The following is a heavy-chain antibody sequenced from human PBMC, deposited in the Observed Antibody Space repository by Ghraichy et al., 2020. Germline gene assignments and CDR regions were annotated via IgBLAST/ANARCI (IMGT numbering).Heavy chain of an antibody. CDR1: GFTFGTYA. V-gene: IGHV3-23*01. CDR3: AREHTSTWFLFDY. CDR2: ISAGAGTNT. J-gene: IGHJ4*02. D-gene: IGHD6-13*01. Sequence: LTCAASGFTFGTYAMGWVRQAPGKGLEWVATISAGAGTNTFFGGSVEGRFTISRDTSQNTVYLQMNSLRAGDTAVYYCAREHTSTWFLFDYWGQGTLVTVSS.